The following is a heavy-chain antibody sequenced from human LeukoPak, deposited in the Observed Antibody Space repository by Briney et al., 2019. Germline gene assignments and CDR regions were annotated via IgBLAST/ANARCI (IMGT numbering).Heavy chain of an antibody. Sequence: GESLKISCKGSGYTFTSFWIGWVRQMPGKGLEWMGIIYPGDSDTRYSPSFQGQVTISADKSISTAYLQWSSLKASDTAMYYCAAAYSSGWYPFDYWGQGTLVTVSS. CDR2: IYPGDSDT. J-gene: IGHJ4*02. V-gene: IGHV5-51*01. D-gene: IGHD6-19*01. CDR1: GYTFTSFW. CDR3: AAAYSSGWYPFDY.